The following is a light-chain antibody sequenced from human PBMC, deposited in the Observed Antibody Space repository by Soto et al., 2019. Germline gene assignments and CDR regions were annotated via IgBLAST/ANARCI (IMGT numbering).Light chain of an antibody. V-gene: IGLV1-51*01. J-gene: IGLJ2*01. CDR2: DNN. CDR3: GTWDGSLSAVV. Sequence: QSVLTQPPSVSAAPGQKVTISCSGSSFNIGNNYVSWYQQLPGTAPKLLIYDNNERPSGIPDRFSGSKSGTSATLGITGLQTGDEADYYCGTWDGSLSAVVFGGGTQLTVL. CDR1: SFNIGNNY.